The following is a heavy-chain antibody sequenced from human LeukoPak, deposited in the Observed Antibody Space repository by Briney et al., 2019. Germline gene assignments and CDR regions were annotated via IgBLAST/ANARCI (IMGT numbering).Heavy chain of an antibody. V-gene: IGHV4-59*11. Sequence: SETLSLTCTVSGASISSHYWSWIRQPPGKGLEWIGHICYSGSTYYNPSLKSRVTVSVDRSKNQFSLELSSVSAADTAVYYCARLLVPAAGGYYFDSWGQGTLVTVSS. CDR3: ARLLVPAAGGYYFDS. CDR2: ICYSGST. J-gene: IGHJ4*02. D-gene: IGHD2-2*01. CDR1: GASISSHY.